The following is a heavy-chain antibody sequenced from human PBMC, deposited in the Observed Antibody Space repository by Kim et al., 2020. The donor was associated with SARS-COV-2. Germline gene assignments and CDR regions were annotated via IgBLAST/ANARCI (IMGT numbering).Heavy chain of an antibody. V-gene: IGHV1-2*02. D-gene: IGHD3-10*01. J-gene: IGHJ4*02. CDR1: GYTFTAYY. CDR2: INPSTGGT. Sequence: ASVKVSCKSSGYTFTAYYMHWVRQAPGQGLEWMGWINPSTGGTNYAQKFQGRVSMTRDPSISTAYMELSRLRSDDTAVYYCARGRGFGAGRYFDYWGQGTLITVSP. CDR3: ARGRGFGAGRYFDY.